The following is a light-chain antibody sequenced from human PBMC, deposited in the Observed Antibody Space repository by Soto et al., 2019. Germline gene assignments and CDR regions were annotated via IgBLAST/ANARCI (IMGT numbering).Light chain of an antibody. Sequence: QPVLTQPPSVSGAPGQRGTISCTGNSTNIGAGYDVHWYQQLPGTAPKLLIYGNSNRPSGVPDRFSGSKSGTSASLAITGLQAEDEADYYCQSYDSSLSGSYVFGTGTKVTVL. CDR1: STNIGAGYD. V-gene: IGLV1-40*01. J-gene: IGLJ1*01. CDR2: GNS. CDR3: QSYDSSLSGSYV.